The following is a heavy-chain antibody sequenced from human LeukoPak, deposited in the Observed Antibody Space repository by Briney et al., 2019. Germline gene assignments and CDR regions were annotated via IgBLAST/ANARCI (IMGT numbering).Heavy chain of an antibody. V-gene: IGHV1-69*04. CDR2: IIPILGIA. D-gene: IGHD3-10*01. CDR3: ARDESYYYGSGSKGGAFDI. CDR1: GGTFSSYA. J-gene: IGHJ3*02. Sequence: SVKVSCKASGGTFSSYAISWVRQAPGQVLEWMGRIIPILGIANYAQKFQGRVTITADKSTSTAYMELSSLRSEDTAVYYCARDESYYYGSGSKGGAFDIWGQGTMVTVSS.